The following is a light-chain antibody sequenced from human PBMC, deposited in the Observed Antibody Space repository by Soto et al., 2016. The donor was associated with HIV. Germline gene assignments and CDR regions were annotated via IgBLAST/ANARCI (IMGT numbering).Light chain of an antibody. CDR1: QGISNY. V-gene: IGKV1-27*01. Sequence: DIQMTQSPSSLSASVGDRVTITCRASQGISNYLAWYQQKSGKVPNLVIYAASTLKSGVPSRFSGSGSGTDFTLTISNLQPEDVATYYCQKXYSTLLFTFGPGTKVDIK. J-gene: IGKJ3*01. CDR3: QKXYSTLLFT. CDR2: AAS.